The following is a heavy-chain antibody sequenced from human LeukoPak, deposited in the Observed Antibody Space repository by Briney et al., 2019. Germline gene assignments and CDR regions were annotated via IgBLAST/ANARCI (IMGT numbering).Heavy chain of an antibody. Sequence: GGSLRLSCAAYGFTFCSYGMHWVRQAPGKGLQWVAVISYDGSDKYYADSVKGRFTISRDNSKNTLYLQMNGLRAEDTAVYYCAKRYYDSSDYYSGDVSQRAFDIWGQGTMVTVSS. CDR3: AKRYYDSSDYYSGDVSQRAFDI. CDR2: ISYDGSDK. D-gene: IGHD3-22*01. CDR1: GFTFCSYG. V-gene: IGHV3-30*18. J-gene: IGHJ3*02.